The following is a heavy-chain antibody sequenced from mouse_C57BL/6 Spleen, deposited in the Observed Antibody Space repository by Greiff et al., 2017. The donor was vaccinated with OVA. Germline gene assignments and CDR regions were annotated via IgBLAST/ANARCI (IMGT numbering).Heavy chain of an antibody. CDR1: GFSLTSYG. Sequence: VQLQQSGPGLVAPSQSLSITCTVSGFSLTSYGVHWVRQPPGKGLEWLVVIWSDGSTTYNSALQSRLSISKDNSKSQVFLKMNSLQTDDTAMYYCARQRGNYFFYAMDYWGQGTSVTVSS. CDR2: IWSDGST. CDR3: ARQRGNYFFYAMDY. J-gene: IGHJ4*01. V-gene: IGHV2-6*03. D-gene: IGHD2-1*01.